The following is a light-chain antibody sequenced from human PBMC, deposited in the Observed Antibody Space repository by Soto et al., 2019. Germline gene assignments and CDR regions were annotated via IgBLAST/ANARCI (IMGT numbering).Light chain of an antibody. J-gene: IGKJ5*01. V-gene: IGKV1-8*01. CDR3: QQYHSYPIT. CDR2: AAS. Sequence: AIRMTQSPSSFSASTGDRVTITCRASQVINSYLAWYQQKPGKAPKLLIYAASTLQSGVPSRFSGSGSETDFTLTISRLQSEDFATYYCQQYHSYPITFGQGTRLEIK. CDR1: QVINSY.